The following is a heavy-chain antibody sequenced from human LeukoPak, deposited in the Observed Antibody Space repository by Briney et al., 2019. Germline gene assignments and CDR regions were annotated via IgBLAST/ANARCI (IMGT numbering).Heavy chain of an antibody. V-gene: IGHV3-23*01. J-gene: IGHJ4*02. CDR1: RFTFSNYA. Sequence: GGSLSLSCAASRFTFSNYAMSWVRQAPEKGVEWVSTISGSDGSTYYADSVKGRFTISRDNSKNTLYLQMNSLRVEDTAIYYCAKGRGYCTGGSCYSDYWGQGTLVTVSS. CDR3: AKGRGYCTGGSCYSDY. D-gene: IGHD2-15*01. CDR2: ISGSDGST.